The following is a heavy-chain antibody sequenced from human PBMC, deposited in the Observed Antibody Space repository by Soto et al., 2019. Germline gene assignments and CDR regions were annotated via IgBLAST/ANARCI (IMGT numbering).Heavy chain of an antibody. CDR1: GGSISSYY. J-gene: IGHJ4*02. CDR2: IYYSGST. CDR3: ARAGFLTGNLDY. V-gene: IGHV4-59*08. Sequence: SETLSLTCTVSGGSISSYYWSWIRQPPGKGLEWIGYIYYSGSTNYNPSLKSRVTISVDTSKNQFSLKLSSVTAADTAVYYCARAGFLTGNLDYWGQGTLVTISS. D-gene: IGHD3-9*01.